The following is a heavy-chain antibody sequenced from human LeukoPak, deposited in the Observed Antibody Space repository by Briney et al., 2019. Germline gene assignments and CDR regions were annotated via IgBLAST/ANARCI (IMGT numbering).Heavy chain of an antibody. J-gene: IGHJ3*02. Sequence: SETLSLTCPVSGGSISVSGYYWGWIRQPPGKGLEGIGSIYFSGSTYYNPSLKSRVTISVDTSKNQFSLKLSSVTAADTAVYYCARRNLTYYYGSGKFDAFDIWGQGTMVTVSS. D-gene: IGHD3-10*01. CDR3: ARRNLTYYYGSGKFDAFDI. V-gene: IGHV4-39*01. CDR2: IYFSGST. CDR1: GGSISVSGYY.